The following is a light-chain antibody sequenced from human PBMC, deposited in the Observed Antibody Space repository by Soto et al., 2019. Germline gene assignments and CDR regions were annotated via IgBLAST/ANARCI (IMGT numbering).Light chain of an antibody. CDR2: GAS. CDR1: QSISPY. J-gene: IGKJ5*01. CDR3: QQSSSTPVT. V-gene: IGKV1-39*01. Sequence: DIQMTQSPSSLSASVGDRVTITCRTSQSISPYLNWYQQKSGKAPKLLIYGASTLRSGVPSRFSGSGSGTDFTLTISSLQPEDSATYYCQQSSSTPVTFGQGTRLEIK.